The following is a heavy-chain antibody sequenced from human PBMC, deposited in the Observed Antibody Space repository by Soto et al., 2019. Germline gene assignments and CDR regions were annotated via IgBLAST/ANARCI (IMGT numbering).Heavy chain of an antibody. CDR3: SGSERFYKNSFDI. V-gene: IGHV2-5*02. D-gene: IGHD3-10*01. CDR2: IYWEDDT. CDR1: GFTVSTSGVG. Sequence: QITLKESGPTLVKPTQTLTLTCNSSGFTVSTSGVGVGWIRQSPGKALEWLALIYWEDDTRYSPSLKSRLTITQDTSKNHVFLTLTTVDPVDPATYDCSGSERFYKNSFDIWGRGRMVTVSS. J-gene: IGHJ3*02.